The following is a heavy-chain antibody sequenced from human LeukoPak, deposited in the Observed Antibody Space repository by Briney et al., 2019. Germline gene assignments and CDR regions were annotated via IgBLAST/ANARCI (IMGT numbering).Heavy chain of an antibody. J-gene: IGHJ4*02. CDR3: ARNLAKTGDFDY. CDR1: GYTFTSYD. V-gene: IGHV1-8*01. Sequence: ASVKVSCKASGYTFTSYDINWVRQTTGQGLEWMGWMNPNSGNTGYAQKFQGRVTMTRNTSISTAYMELSSLRSEDTAVYYCARNLAKTGDFDYWGQGTLVAVSS. CDR2: MNPNSGNT. D-gene: IGHD5-12*01.